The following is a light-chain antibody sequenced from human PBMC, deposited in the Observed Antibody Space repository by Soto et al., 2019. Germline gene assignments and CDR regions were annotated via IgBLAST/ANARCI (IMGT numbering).Light chain of an antibody. CDR1: RSDVGGYNY. V-gene: IGLV2-14*01. CDR3: FSSSTSRARI. J-gene: IGLJ2*01. CDR2: DVS. Sequence: QSVLTQPASVSGSPGQSITISCTGTRSDVGGYNYVSWYKQRPGKAPKLVIYDVSHRPSGVSNRFFGSKSGNTASLIISGLQAEDEADYYCFSSSTSRARIFGGGTKLTVL.